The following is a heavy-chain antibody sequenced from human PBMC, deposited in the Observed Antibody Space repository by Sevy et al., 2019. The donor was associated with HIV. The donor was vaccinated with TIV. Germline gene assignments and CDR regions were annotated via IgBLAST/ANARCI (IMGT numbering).Heavy chain of an antibody. Sequence: GGSLRLSCAASGFTFSNYAIHWVRQAPGKGLEWVAVFSYDGSVKDYANSVKGRFIIYRDNFNKTLYLHMNSLKIEDTAVYYCAWDNFFYFGSGYYDSWGPGTLVTVSS. CDR1: GFTFSNYA. CDR2: FSYDGSVK. V-gene: IGHV3-30-3*01. CDR3: AWDNFFYFGSGYYDS. D-gene: IGHD3-3*01. J-gene: IGHJ5*02.